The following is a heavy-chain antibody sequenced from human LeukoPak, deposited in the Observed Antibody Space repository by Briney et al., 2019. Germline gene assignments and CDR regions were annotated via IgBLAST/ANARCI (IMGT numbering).Heavy chain of an antibody. CDR3: ARHTRSRAAGPYWYFDL. J-gene: IGHJ2*01. CDR1: GGTISSYD. D-gene: IGHD6-13*01. CDR2: IYNSGST. V-gene: IGHV4-59*08. Sequence: SETLSLTCSVSGGTISSYDWSWIRQPPGKGLEWIAYIYNSGSTKYNPSLKRRVTISVDTSKTQFFLKLSSVTAADTAVYYCARHTRSRAAGPYWYFDLWGRGTLVTVSS.